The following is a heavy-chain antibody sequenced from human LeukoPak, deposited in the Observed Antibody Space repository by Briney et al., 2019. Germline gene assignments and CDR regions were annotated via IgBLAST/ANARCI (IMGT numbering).Heavy chain of an antibody. CDR2: TRYSGST. J-gene: IGHJ6*02. CDR3: ARGRRGTSDYYGMDV. V-gene: IGHV4-59*01. CDR1: GGSFDFYY. Sequence: SETLSLSCTVSGGSFDFYYWSWIRQSPGKGLEWIGYTRYSGSTNYYPSLKSRVSISVDTSENRLSLRLSSVTAADTAVYYCARGRRGTSDYYGMDVWGQGTTVTVSS. D-gene: IGHD3-16*01.